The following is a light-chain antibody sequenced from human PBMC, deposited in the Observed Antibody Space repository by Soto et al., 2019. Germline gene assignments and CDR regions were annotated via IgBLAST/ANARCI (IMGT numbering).Light chain of an antibody. CDR2: DVT. V-gene: IGLV2-14*01. J-gene: IGLJ1*01. CDR1: SSDIGGKND. CDR3: NSYTNLITVRAV. Sequence: QPVLTQPASVSGSPGQSITISCTGTSSDIGGKNDVSWYQQHPGKAPKLIIYDVTSRPSGVSNRFSGSKSGNTASLTISGLQADDEADDYCNSYTNLITVRAVFGTGTKLTVL.